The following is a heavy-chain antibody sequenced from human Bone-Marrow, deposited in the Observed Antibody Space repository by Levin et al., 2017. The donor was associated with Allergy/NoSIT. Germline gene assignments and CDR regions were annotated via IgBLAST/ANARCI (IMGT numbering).Heavy chain of an antibody. CDR2: ISGSGGST. V-gene: IGHV3-23*01. Sequence: GESLKISCAASGFTFSSYAMSWVRQAPGKGLEWVSAISGSGGSTYYADSVKGRFTISRDNSKNTLYLQMNSLRAEDTAVYYCAKHITYYYYYGMDVWGQGTTVTVSS. J-gene: IGHJ6*02. CDR1: GFTFSSYA. D-gene: IGHD2-21*01. CDR3: AKHITYYYYYGMDV.